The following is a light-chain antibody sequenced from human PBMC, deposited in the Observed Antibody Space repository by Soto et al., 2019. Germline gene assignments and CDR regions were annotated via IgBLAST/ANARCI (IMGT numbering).Light chain of an antibody. J-gene: IGKJ4*01. V-gene: IGKV3-20*01. CDR3: QQYGGSPRVT. CDR1: QSVSSNY. CDR2: GAS. Sequence: EIVLTQSPGTLSLSPGERATLSCRASQSVSSNYLAWYQQKPGQTPRLLIYGASSRATGIPDRFSGSGSGTDFALTISRQEPEDFAVYYCQQYGGSPRVTFGGGTKVEIK.